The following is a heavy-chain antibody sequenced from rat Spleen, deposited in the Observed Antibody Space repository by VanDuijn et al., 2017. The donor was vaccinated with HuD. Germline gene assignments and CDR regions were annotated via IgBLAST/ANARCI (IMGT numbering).Heavy chain of an antibody. CDR2: SSTGGGST. J-gene: IGHJ3*01. D-gene: IGHD1-10*01. CDR1: GFTFSNSY. CDR3: DQQLGDWFAY. V-gene: IGHV5-27*01. Sequence: EVHLVESGGGLVQPGRSLKLSCAASGFTFSNSYMAWVRQAPTKGLEWVAYSSTGGGSTYYRDSVKGRFTISRDNAKSTLYLQMDSLRYEETATYYCDQQLGDWFAYWGQGTLVTVSS.